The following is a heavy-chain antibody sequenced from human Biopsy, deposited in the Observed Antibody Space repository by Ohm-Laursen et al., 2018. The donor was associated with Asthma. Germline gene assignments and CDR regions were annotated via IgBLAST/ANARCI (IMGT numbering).Heavy chain of an antibody. V-gene: IGHV1-69*13. Sequence: GASVKVSCKSLGGTFNTYVIGWVRQAPGQGLEWMGGINSVFGTTTYPQKFQDRVTITADDSTSTVYMELSSLGSEDTAVYYCARKAGSCISRTCYSLDFWGQGTLVTASS. CDR2: INSVFGTT. D-gene: IGHD2-2*01. CDR1: GGTFNTYV. CDR3: ARKAGSCISRTCYSLDF. J-gene: IGHJ4*02.